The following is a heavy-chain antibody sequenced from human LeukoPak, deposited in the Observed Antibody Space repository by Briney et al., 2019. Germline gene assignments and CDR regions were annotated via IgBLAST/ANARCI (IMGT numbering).Heavy chain of an antibody. D-gene: IGHD3-16*01. J-gene: IGHJ4*02. CDR1: GFTSSDYY. V-gene: IGHV3-11*01. CDR3: ARDYRGG. CDR2: ISSSDSTI. Sequence: GGSLRLSCAASGFTSSDYYMSWFLQAPGKGLEWVSYISSSDSTIYYADSVKGRFTISRDNAKNSLYLQMNSLRAEDTAVYYCARDYRGGWGQGTLVTVSS.